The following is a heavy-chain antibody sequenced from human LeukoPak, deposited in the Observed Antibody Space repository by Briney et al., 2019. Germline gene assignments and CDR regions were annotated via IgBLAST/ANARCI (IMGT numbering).Heavy chain of an antibody. CDR2: ISSSSDYM. CDR3: ARARAGDYDY. Sequence: PGGSLRLSCAASGFTFSTYRMNWVRQAPGKGLEWVSSISSSSDYMYYADSVKGRFTISRDNAKNSLDLQMNSLRAEDTAVYYCARARAGDYDYWGQGTPVTVSS. D-gene: IGHD4-17*01. CDR1: GFTFSTYR. J-gene: IGHJ4*02. V-gene: IGHV3-21*01.